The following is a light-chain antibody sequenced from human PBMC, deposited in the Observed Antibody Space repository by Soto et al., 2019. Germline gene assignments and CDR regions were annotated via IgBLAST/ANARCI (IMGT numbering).Light chain of an antibody. Sequence: DIQMTLSPSSLSASVGDRVSITCRASQSISTHLSWYQQKPGKAPKLLIYAASSLQSWVPSRFTGSGSGTDFTLTISSLQPEDFATYYCQQSYTSWWTFGQGTKVEIK. CDR2: AAS. CDR3: QQSYTSWWT. CDR1: QSISTH. V-gene: IGKV1-39*01. J-gene: IGKJ1*01.